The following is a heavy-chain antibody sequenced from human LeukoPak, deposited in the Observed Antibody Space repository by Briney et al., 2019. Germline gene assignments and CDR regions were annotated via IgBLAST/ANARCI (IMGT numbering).Heavy chain of an antibody. CDR1: GYTFTTYG. V-gene: IGHV1-46*01. J-gene: IGHJ4*02. D-gene: IGHD3-22*01. CDR2: INPSGGSI. CDR3: ARDGGVYDSSGYGFDY. Sequence: ASVKVSCKASGYTFTTYGITWVRQAPGQGLEWMGIINPSGGSISYAQKFRGRVTMTRDTSTSTVYMELSSLRSEDTAVYYCARDGGVYDSSGYGFDYWGQGTLVTVSS.